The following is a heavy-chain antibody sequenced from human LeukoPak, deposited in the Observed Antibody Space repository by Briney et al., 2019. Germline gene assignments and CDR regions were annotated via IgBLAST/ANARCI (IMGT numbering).Heavy chain of an antibody. Sequence: GGSLRLSCAASGFTFSSYMMNWVRQAPGKGLEWVSSINSGSTYTYYTESVKGRFAVSRDNAKNSLFLQMNSLRAEDTAIYYCARSLTTLTYEGYWGQGTLVTVSS. J-gene: IGHJ4*02. CDR2: INSGSTYT. CDR1: GFTFSSYM. V-gene: IGHV3-21*01. D-gene: IGHD1-1*01. CDR3: ARSLTTLTYEGY.